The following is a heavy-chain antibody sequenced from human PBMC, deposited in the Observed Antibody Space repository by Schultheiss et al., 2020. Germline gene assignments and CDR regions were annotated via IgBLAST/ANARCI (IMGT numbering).Heavy chain of an antibody. Sequence: ASVKVSCKASGYTFTSYDINWVRQATGQGLEWMGWMNPNSGNTGYAQKFQGRVTMTRDTSISTAYMELSRLRSDDTAVYYCARVADYYDSSGYLLDYWGQGTLVTVSS. J-gene: IGHJ4*02. CDR1: GYTFTSYD. V-gene: IGHV1-8*01. D-gene: IGHD3-22*01. CDR2: MNPNSGNT. CDR3: ARVADYYDSSGYLLDY.